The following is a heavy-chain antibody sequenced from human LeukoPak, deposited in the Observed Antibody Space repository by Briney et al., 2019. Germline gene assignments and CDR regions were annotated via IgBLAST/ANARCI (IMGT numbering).Heavy chain of an antibody. J-gene: IGHJ4*02. CDR2: IYYSGST. Sequence: PSETLSLTCTVSGGSISSSSYYWGWIRQPPGKGLEWIGSIYYSGSTYYNPSLKSRVTISVDTSKNQFSLKLSSVTAADTAVYYCAGRAGGFDYWGQGTPVTVSS. CDR1: GGSISSSSYY. V-gene: IGHV4-39*01. CDR3: AGRAGGFDY. D-gene: IGHD3-16*01.